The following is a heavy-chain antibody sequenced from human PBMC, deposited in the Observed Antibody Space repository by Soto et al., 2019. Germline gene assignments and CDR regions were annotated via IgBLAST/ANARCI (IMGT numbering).Heavy chain of an antibody. CDR3: ARDLYSTSWYVRAFDM. CDR1: GYTFTSYG. CDR2: INPTKTNT. D-gene: IGHD6-13*01. Sequence: ASVKVSCKASGYTFTSYGISWVRQAPGQGLEWMGVINPTKTNTTDAQKFQGRVTMTRDTSTSTVFLELSSLRSGDTAVYFCARDLYSTSWYVRAFDMWGQGTMVTVSS. V-gene: IGHV1-46*03. J-gene: IGHJ3*02.